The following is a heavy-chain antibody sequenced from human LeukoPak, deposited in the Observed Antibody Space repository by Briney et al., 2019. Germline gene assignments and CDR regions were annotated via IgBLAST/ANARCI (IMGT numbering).Heavy chain of an antibody. CDR3: AREILTGYAFDI. J-gene: IGHJ3*02. CDR1: GFTFSTYA. V-gene: IGHV3-30-3*01. D-gene: IGHD7-27*01. Sequence: GGSLRLSCAASGFTFSTYAMHWVRRAPGKGLEWVAFISYDGTNKYCADSVKGRFTISRDNSKNTLYLQMNSLRAKDTALYYCAREILTGYAFDIWGQGTMVTASS. CDR2: ISYDGTNK.